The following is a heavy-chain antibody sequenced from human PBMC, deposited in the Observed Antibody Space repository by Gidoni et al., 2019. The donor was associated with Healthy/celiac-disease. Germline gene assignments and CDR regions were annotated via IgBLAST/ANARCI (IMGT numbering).Heavy chain of an antibody. CDR1: GFTFSNAW. V-gene: IGHV3-15*05. D-gene: IGHD2-2*01. Sequence: EVKLVESGGGLVKPGGSLRLSCTASGFTFSNAWINWGRQAPGTGLELVGRIRSETDGGTTDYAAPVKGRFSISRDDSKNTLYLQMNSLKTDDTAVYYCTTVQLVVAPPTTFGVPATIAMPWGQGTQVTVSS. CDR2: IRSETDGGTT. CDR3: TTVQLVVAPPTTFGVPATIAMP. J-gene: IGHJ5*02.